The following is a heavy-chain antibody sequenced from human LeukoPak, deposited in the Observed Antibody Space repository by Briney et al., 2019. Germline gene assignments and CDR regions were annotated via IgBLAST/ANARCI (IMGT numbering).Heavy chain of an antibody. J-gene: IGHJ4*02. CDR3: RKMGEQWLVLGAPGY. V-gene: IGHV3-30*03. CDR1: GFTFSSYG. CDR2: ISYDGSNK. Sequence: GRSLRLSCAASGFTFSSYGMHWVRQAPGKGLEWVAVISYDGSNKYYADSVKVRFTISRDNSKNTLYLQMKSLKAEDTAVYYLRKMGEQWLVLGAPGYWGQGTLVTVSS. D-gene: IGHD6-19*01.